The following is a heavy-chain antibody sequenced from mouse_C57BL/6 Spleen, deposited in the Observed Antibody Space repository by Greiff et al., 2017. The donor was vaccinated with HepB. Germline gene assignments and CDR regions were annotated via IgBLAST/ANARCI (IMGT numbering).Heavy chain of an antibody. CDR3: ARRSSGYWAMDY. CDR2: ISSGSSTI. V-gene: IGHV5-17*01. Sequence: EVKLMESGGGLVKPGGSLKLSCAASGFTFSDYGMHWVRQAPEKGLEWVAYISSGSSTIYYADTVKGRFTISRDNAKNTLFLQMTSLRSEDTAMYYCARRSSGYWAMDYWGQGTSVTVSS. D-gene: IGHD3-2*02. J-gene: IGHJ4*01. CDR1: GFTFSDYG.